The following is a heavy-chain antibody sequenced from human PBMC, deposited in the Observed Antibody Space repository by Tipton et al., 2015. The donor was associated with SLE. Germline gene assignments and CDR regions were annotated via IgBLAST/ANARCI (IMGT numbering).Heavy chain of an antibody. CDR2: IYTGGNT. CDR3: VVCSPSSCSYFDY. J-gene: IGHJ4*02. V-gene: IGHV4-4*07. D-gene: IGHD2-2*01. CDR1: CGSISNYY. Sequence: TLSLTCTVSCGSISNYYCGWIRRPAGKGLVWIGRIYTGGNTKYNPSLESRVTLSVDTSRDQFSLKLISVTPADTAVYYCVVCSPSSCSYFDYWGQGRLVTVSS.